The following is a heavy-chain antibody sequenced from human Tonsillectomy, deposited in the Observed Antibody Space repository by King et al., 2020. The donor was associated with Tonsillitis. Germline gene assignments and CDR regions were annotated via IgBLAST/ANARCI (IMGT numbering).Heavy chain of an antibody. D-gene: IGHD5-18*01. CDR1: GFTFRNYG. CDR3: AKEIGYSYGSFKAFDI. J-gene: IGHJ3*02. V-gene: IGHV3-23*04. CDR2: ISDTGGRT. Sequence: VQLVESGGGLVQPGGSLRLSCAASGFTFRNYGMSWVRQTPGKGLEWVSAISDTGGRTYYADSVKGRFPISRDNSKNTLYLQMNSLRAEDTAIYYCAKEIGYSYGSFKAFDIWGQGPRATVPS.